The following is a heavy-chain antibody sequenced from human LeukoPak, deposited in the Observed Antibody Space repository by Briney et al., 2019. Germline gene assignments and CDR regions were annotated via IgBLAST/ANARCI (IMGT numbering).Heavy chain of an antibody. V-gene: IGHV3-33*06. D-gene: IGHD2-15*01. CDR2: IWYDGSNK. CDR1: GFTFSSYG. CDR3: AKQLGYCSDGSCYFPY. J-gene: IGHJ4*02. Sequence: GSLRLSCAAPGFTFSSYGMHWVRQAPGKGLEWVAVIWYDGSNKYYADSVKGRFTISRDNSKNTLYLQMNSLRAEDTAVYYCAKQLGYCSDGSCYFPYWGQGTLVTVSS.